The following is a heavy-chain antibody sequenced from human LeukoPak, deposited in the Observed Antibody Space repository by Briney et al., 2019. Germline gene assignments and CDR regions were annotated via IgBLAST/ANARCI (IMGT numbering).Heavy chain of an antibody. CDR3: ARGYSGSYPHFDY. CDR1: GFTFSGYT. Sequence: GGSLRLSCAASGFTFSGYTMNWVRQAPGKGLVWVSSISSSRTYIYYADSVKGPFTISRDNAKNSLHLQMNSLRVEDTAVYYCARGYSGSYPHFDYWGQGTLVTVSS. D-gene: IGHD1-26*01. V-gene: IGHV3-21*01. CDR2: ISSSRTYI. J-gene: IGHJ4*02.